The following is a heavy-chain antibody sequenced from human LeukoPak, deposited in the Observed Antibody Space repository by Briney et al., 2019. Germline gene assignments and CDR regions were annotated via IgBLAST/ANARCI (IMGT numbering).Heavy chain of an antibody. CDR2: IYHSGST. Sequence: PSETLSLTCTVSGYSISSGYYWGWIRQPPGKGLEWIGSIYHSGSTYYNPSLKSRVTISVDTSKNQFSLKLSSVTAADTAIYYCARGGYYGSGNDFRFDPWGQGTLVTVSS. J-gene: IGHJ5*02. V-gene: IGHV4-38-2*02. D-gene: IGHD3-10*01. CDR1: GYSISSGYY. CDR3: ARGGYYGSGNDFRFDP.